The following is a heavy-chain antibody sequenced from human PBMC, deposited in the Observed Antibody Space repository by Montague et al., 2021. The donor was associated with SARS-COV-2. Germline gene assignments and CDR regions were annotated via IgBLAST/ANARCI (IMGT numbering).Heavy chain of an antibody. V-gene: IGHV4-34*01. J-gene: IGHJ4*02. CDR1: GGSFSSCY. D-gene: IGHD2-21*01. Sequence: SETLSLTCAVSGGSFSSCYCSWIRQPPGPGQELISKSNHNESANSNQTPTRQVTISVDTSTNQFSLKLNSVTVADTAVYYCASLAYWGADSFSGWEIFFDSWGQGTLVTVSS. CDR2: SNHNESA. CDR3: ASLAYWGADSFSGWEIFFDS.